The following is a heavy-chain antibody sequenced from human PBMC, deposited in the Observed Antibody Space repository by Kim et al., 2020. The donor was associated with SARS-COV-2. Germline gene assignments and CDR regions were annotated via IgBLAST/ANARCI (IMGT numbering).Heavy chain of an antibody. J-gene: IGHJ4*02. V-gene: IGHV3-48*02. CDR3: ARALYGDYDLGVDY. Sequence: ADSVKGRFTISRDNAKNSLYLQMNSLRDEDTAVYYCARALYGDYDLGVDYWGQGTLVTVSS. D-gene: IGHD4-17*01.